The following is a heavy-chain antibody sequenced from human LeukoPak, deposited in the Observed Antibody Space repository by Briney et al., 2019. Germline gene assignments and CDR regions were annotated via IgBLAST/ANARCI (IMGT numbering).Heavy chain of an antibody. Sequence: SETLSLTCTVSGGSISTSNYYWGWIRQPPGKGLEWIGNIFYSGSTYYSPSVKSRVAISLDTSKNEFSLKLNSVTAADTAVYYCARDNPRYYGYPTIEGWFDPWGPGTLVTVSS. CDR1: GGSISTSNYY. V-gene: IGHV4-39*07. CDR3: ARDNPRYYGYPTIEGWFDP. J-gene: IGHJ5*02. CDR2: IFYSGST. D-gene: IGHD3-16*01.